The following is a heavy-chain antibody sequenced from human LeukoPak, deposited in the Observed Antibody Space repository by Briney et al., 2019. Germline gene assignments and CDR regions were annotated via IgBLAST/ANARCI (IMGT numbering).Heavy chain of an antibody. D-gene: IGHD6-19*01. CDR2: ISYDGSNK. Sequence: PGGSLRLSCAASGFTFSSYGMHWVRQAPGKGLEWVAVISYDGSNKYYADSVKGRFTISRDNSKNTLYLQMNSLRAEDTAVYYCARLKAVAGMNLPLDYWGQGTLVTVSS. J-gene: IGHJ4*02. CDR3: ARLKAVAGMNLPLDY. V-gene: IGHV3-30*03. CDR1: GFTFSSYG.